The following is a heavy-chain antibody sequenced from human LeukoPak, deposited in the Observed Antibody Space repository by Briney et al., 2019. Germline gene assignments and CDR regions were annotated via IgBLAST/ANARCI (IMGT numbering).Heavy chain of an antibody. V-gene: IGHV4-31*03. J-gene: IGHJ6*02. D-gene: IGHD3-3*01. CDR2: IYYSGST. CDR3: ARAFYDFTTYGMDV. Sequence: SETLSLTCTVSGGSISGYYWSWIRQHPGKGLEWIGYIYYSGSTYYNPSLKSRVTISVDTSKNQFSLKLSSVTAADTAVYYCARAFYDFTTYGMDVWGQGTTVTVSS. CDR1: GGSISGYY.